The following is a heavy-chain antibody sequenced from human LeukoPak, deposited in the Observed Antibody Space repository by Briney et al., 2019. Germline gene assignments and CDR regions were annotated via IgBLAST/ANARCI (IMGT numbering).Heavy chain of an antibody. CDR3: ARDLRQQLVHRGDAFDI. J-gene: IGHJ3*02. D-gene: IGHD6-6*01. Sequence: QSGGSLRLSCAASGFTFSSYWMSWVRQAPGKGLEWVANIKQDGSEKYYVDSVKGRFTISRDNAKNSLYLQMNSLRAEDTAVYYCARDLRQQLVHRGDAFDIWGQGTMVTVSS. CDR2: IKQDGSEK. V-gene: IGHV3-7*01. CDR1: GFTFSSYW.